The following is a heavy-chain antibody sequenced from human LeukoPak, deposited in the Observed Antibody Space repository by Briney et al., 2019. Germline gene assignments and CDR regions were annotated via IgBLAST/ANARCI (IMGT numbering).Heavy chain of an antibody. J-gene: IGHJ5*02. CDR3: ARFGLLTYCSSTSCHNWFDP. Sequence: ASVKVSCKASGYTFTGYYMHWVRQAPGQGLEGMGWINPNSGGTNYAQKFQGRVTMTRDTSISTAYMELSRLRSDDTAVYYCARFGLLTYCSSTSCHNWFDPWGQGTLVTVSS. V-gene: IGHV1-2*02. D-gene: IGHD2-2*01. CDR2: INPNSGGT. CDR1: GYTFTGYY.